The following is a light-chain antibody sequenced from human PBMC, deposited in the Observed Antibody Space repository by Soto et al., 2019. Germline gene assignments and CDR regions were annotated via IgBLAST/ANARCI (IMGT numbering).Light chain of an antibody. V-gene: IGKV3-20*01. CDR1: QSVGSNY. CDR3: QQDGSSPT. CDR2: GAS. J-gene: IGKJ2*01. Sequence: EIVLTQSPGTLSLSPGERATLSCRASQSVGSNYLAWYQQKPGQAPRLLIYGASSRATGIPDRFTGSGSGTDFTLTISRLEPEDSAVYSCQQDGSSPTFGQGTKLEIK.